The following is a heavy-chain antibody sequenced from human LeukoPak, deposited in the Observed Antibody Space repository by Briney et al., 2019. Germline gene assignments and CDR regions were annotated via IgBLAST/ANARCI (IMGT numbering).Heavy chain of an antibody. CDR2: INPNSGGT. Sequence: ASVKVSCKASGYTFTGYYMHWVRQAPGQGLEWMGWINPNSGGTNYAQKFQGRVTMTRDTSISTAYMKLSRLRSDDTAVYYCARDLLRDYNWNYDAFDIWGQGTMVTVSS. CDR1: GYTFTGYY. CDR3: ARDLLRDYNWNYDAFDI. D-gene: IGHD1-7*01. J-gene: IGHJ3*02. V-gene: IGHV1-2*02.